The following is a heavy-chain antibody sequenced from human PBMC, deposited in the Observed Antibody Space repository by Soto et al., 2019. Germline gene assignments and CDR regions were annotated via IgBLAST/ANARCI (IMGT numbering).Heavy chain of an antibody. CDR2: IYYSGST. J-gene: IGHJ3*02. D-gene: IGHD7-27*01. CDR3: ARDQQGISAFDI. V-gene: IGHV4-59*12. Sequence: PSETLSLTCTVSGGSISSYYWSWIRQHPGKGLEWIGYIYYSGSTYYNPSLKSRVTISVDTSKNQFSLKLSSVTAADTAVYYCARDQQGISAFDIWGQGTMVTVSS. CDR1: GGSISSYY.